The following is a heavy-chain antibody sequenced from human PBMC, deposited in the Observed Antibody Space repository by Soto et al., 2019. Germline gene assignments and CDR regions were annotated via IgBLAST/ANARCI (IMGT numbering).Heavy chain of an antibody. D-gene: IGHD6-19*01. Sequence: SETLSLTCSVSGGSVTSDNFYWNWIRQPPGKGLEWIGYIYYSGSTNYSPSLKSRVYISADASKNQFSLKLSSVTAADTAVYFCARDFAYTSGWHGLDSWGQGILVTVSS. V-gene: IGHV4-61*01. CDR1: GGSVTSDNFY. J-gene: IGHJ5*01. CDR3: ARDFAYTSGWHGLDS. CDR2: IYYSGST.